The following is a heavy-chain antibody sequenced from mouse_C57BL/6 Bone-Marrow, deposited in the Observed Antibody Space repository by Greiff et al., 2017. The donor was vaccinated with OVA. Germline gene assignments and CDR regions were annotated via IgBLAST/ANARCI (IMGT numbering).Heavy chain of an antibody. V-gene: IGHV1-55*01. D-gene: IGHD1-1*01. J-gene: IGHJ2*01. CDR2: IYPGSGST. CDR1: GYTFTSYW. CDR3: ARPIYYYGSSLDY. Sequence: VKLQQPGAELVKPGASVKMSCKASGYTFTSYWITWVKQRPGQGLEWIGDIYPGSGSTNYNEKFKSKATLTVDTSSSTAYMQLSSLTSEDSAVYYCARPIYYYGSSLDYWGQGTTLTVSS.